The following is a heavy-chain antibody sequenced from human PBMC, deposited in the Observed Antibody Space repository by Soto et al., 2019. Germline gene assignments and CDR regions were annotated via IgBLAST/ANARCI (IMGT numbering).Heavy chain of an antibody. CDR3: XXXXXXXXXXXXFDY. CDR2: GNSKNECGTT. CDR1: GFTFSNAW. V-gene: IGHV3-15*07. J-gene: IGHJ4*01. Sequence: EVHLVESGGGLVKPGGSLRLSCAASGFTFSNAWINWVRQTPGRGLEWVGRGNSKNECGTTEFAAPVKGRFAISRDDSXXXXXXXXXXXXXXXXXXXXXXXXXXXXXXXXXFDYWGHGTLVTVSS.